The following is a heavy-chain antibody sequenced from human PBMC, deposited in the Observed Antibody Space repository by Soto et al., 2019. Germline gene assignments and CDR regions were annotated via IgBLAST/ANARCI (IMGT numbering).Heavy chain of an antibody. CDR1: GGSISSGDYY. Sequence: SETLSLTCTVSGGSISSGDYYWSWIRQPPGKGLEWIGYIYYSGSTYYNPSLKSRVTISVDTSKNQFSLKLSSVTAADTAVYYCARDRSASDFWSGYPQTNNWSDPWCQETLVTVSS. CDR2: IYYSGST. D-gene: IGHD3-3*01. V-gene: IGHV4-30-4*01. J-gene: IGHJ5*02. CDR3: ARDRSASDFWSGYPQTNNWSDP.